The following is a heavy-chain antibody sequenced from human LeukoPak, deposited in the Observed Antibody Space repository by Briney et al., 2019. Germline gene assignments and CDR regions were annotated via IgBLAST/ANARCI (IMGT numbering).Heavy chain of an antibody. CDR1: GFVFSASY. J-gene: IGHJ5*01. CDR2: IKPDGSEK. Sequence: PGGSLSLSCAASGFVFSASYMRGVRKAPGKGLEWVATIKPDGSEKYHVDSVGGRFTISRDNTNDSLFLQRNSLGVEDTAVYYCVKGGTYWTVSWGQGTLVNVS. V-gene: IGHV3-7*01. CDR3: VKGGTYWTVS.